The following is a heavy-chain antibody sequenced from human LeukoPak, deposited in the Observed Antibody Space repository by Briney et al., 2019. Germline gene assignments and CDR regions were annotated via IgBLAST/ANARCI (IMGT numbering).Heavy chain of an antibody. Sequence: GGSLRLSCAASGFTFSRYWMNWVRQAPGKGLEWVAKIKQDGSEKYFVDSVKGRFTISRDNAKNSLYLQMNSLKTEDTAVHYCTTEPSWDPDCSSTSCHRTNFDYWGQGTLVTVSS. V-gene: IGHV3-7*03. J-gene: IGHJ4*02. CDR3: TTEPSWDPDCSSTSCHRTNFDY. CDR1: GFTFSRYW. CDR2: IKQDGSEK. D-gene: IGHD2-2*02.